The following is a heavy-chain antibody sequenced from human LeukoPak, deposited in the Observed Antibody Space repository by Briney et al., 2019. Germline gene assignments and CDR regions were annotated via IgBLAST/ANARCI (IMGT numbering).Heavy chain of an antibody. D-gene: IGHD1-26*01. V-gene: IGHV3-7*01. CDR3: ARGWDSSYYYNYYGMDV. J-gene: IGHJ6*02. Sequence: GGSLRLSCEASGFTFSSYWMNWVRQAPGKGLEWVANIKEDGSDKYYMDSVKGRFTLSRDNARHSLYLQMNSLRVEDTAVYYCARGWDSSYYYNYYGMDVWGQGTTVTVSS. CDR1: GFTFSSYW. CDR2: IKEDGSDK.